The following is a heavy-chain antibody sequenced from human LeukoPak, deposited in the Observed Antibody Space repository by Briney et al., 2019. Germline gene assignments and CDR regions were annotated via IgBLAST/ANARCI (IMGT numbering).Heavy chain of an antibody. CDR1: GYSINSDYY. CDR2: IYHSGST. Sequence: SETLSLTCTVSGYSINSDYYWGWIRQPPGKGLEWIGNIYHSGSTYYNPSLKGRVTISADTSKNQFSLRLSSVTAADTAVYYCARLWFGEDYFDYWGQGTLVTVSS. D-gene: IGHD3-10*01. CDR3: ARLWFGEDYFDY. J-gene: IGHJ4*02. V-gene: IGHV4-38-2*02.